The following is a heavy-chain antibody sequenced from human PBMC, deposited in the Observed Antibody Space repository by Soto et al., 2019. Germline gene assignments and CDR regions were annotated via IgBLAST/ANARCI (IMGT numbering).Heavy chain of an antibody. V-gene: IGHV4-61*08. CDR2: ISHRGST. Sequence: SETLSLTCSFSGSSVSSGGFYWSWIRQAPGTGLEWIGYISHRGSTNYNPSLKSRVTMSLDTSKNQFSLKLSSVTAADTAVYYCARVSGSYYYGMDVWGQGTTVTVSS. J-gene: IGHJ6*02. CDR3: ARVSGSYYYGMDV. CDR1: GSSVSSGGFY.